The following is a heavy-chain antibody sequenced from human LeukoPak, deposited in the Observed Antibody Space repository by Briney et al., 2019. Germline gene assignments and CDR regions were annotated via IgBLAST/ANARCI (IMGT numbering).Heavy chain of an antibody. J-gene: IGHJ4*02. CDR3: ARGGYKTSYDYVCGCYRSLFFAY. V-gene: IGHV4-34*01. D-gene: IGHD3-16*02. CDR2: INHSGST. Sequence: PSETLSLTCAVYGGSFSGYYWSWIRQPPGKGLEWIGEINHSGSTNYNPPLKRRVTTSVDTSKNQFSLKLSSVSAADTAVYYCARGGYKTSYDYVCGCYRSLFFAYWGQGTLVTVSS. CDR1: GGSFSGYY.